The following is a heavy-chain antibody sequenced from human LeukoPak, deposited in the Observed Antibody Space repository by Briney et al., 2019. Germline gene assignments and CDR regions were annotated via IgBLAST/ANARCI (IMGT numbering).Heavy chain of an antibody. CDR3: AKDIVGYYYDSSGYFLPDY. CDR1: GFTFDDYA. J-gene: IGHJ4*02. Sequence: GRSLRLSCAASGFTFDDYAMHWVRQAPGKGLEWVSGISWNSGSIGYADSVKGRFTISRDNAKNSLYLQMNSLRAEDTALCYCAKDIVGYYYDSSGYFLPDYWGRGTLVTASS. D-gene: IGHD3-22*01. V-gene: IGHV3-9*01. CDR2: ISWNSGSI.